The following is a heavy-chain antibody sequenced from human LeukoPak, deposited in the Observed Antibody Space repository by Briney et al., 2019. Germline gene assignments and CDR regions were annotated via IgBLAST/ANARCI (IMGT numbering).Heavy chain of an antibody. CDR1: GGSISSYY. J-gene: IGHJ5*02. D-gene: IGHD3-3*01. CDR3: ARTEEWSEWNWFDP. CDR2: IYYSRST. V-gene: IGHV4-59*01. Sequence: SETLSLTCTVSGGSISSYYWSWIRQPPGKGLEWIGYIYYSRSTNYNPSLKSRVTISVDTSKNQFSLKLSSVTAADTAVYYCARTEEWSEWNWFDPWGQGTLVTVSS.